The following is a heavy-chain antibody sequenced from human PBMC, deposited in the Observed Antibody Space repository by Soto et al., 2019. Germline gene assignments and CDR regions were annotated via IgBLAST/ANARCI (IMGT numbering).Heavy chain of an antibody. CDR3: ARESGGATATLDYYYFYMDV. J-gene: IGHJ6*03. D-gene: IGHD5-12*01. CDR1: GDTFTDYY. CDR2: INPNSGVT. V-gene: IGHV1-2*02. Sequence: QVQLVQSGAEVKKPGASVTVSCRSSGDTFTDYYMHWVRQAPGQGLEWMGWINPNSGVTKYAQKFQGGVTMTRDTSIRTVYMQRSRLRSDDTAVYYCARESGGATATLDYYYFYMDVWGTGTTVTVSS.